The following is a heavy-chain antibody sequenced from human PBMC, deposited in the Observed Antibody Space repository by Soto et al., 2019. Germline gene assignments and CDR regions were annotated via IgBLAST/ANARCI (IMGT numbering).Heavy chain of an antibody. V-gene: IGHV3-9*01. CDR2: ISWNSGSI. Sequence: GGSLRLSCAASGFTFDDYAMHWVRQAPGKGLEWVSGISWNSGSIGYADSVKGRFTISRDNAKNSLYLQMNSLRAEDTALYYCAKDMDIVATLYGAFDIWGQGTMVTVSS. D-gene: IGHD5-12*01. CDR3: AKDMDIVATLYGAFDI. J-gene: IGHJ3*02. CDR1: GFTFDDYA.